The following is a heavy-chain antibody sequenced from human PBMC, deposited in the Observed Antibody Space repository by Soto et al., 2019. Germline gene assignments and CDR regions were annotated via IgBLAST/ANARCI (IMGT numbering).Heavy chain of an antibody. CDR2: IYNSGST. Sequence: TLALTCAVSGGYISGGYDSGSWIRQPPGKGLEWIGFIYNSGSTYYNSSLKSRVTISVDRSKNHFFLNLTSVTAADTAVYYCATYRKFFQICGQRTKVTVSS. CDR1: GGYISGGYDS. CDR3: ATYRKFFQI. V-gene: IGHV4-30-2*01. J-gene: IGHJ3*02.